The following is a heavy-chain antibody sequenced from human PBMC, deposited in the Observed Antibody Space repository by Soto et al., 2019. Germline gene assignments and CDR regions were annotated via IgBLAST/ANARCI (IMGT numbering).Heavy chain of an antibody. CDR2: TIDSGGRS. CDR3: AIGKMEQWMVGGYYEY. V-gene: IGHV3-23*01. CDR1: GFTFSSHA. Sequence: EVQLLESGGGLVQPGGSLRLSCASSGFTFSSHAMSWVRQAPGKGLEWVSSTIDSGGRSYHADSVRGRFTISRDKSKKTLYLQLNSLRADDTAIYYCAIGKMEQWMVGGYYEYWCQGALVTISS. J-gene: IGHJ4*02. D-gene: IGHD6-19*01.